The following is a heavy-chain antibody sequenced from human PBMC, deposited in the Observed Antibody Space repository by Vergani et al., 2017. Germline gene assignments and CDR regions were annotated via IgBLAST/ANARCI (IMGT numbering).Heavy chain of an antibody. Sequence: QVQLQESGPGLVKPSETLSLTCTVSGGSISSYYWSWIRQPPGKGLEWIAYIYYGGGTKYNPSLKSRVTTSVDTSKNQFSLKLSSVTAADTAVYYCARHVREQWLVSGPFDYWGQGTLVTVSS. CDR2: IYYGGGT. J-gene: IGHJ4*02. D-gene: IGHD6-19*01. CDR3: ARHVREQWLVSGPFDY. CDR1: GGSISSYY. V-gene: IGHV4-59*08.